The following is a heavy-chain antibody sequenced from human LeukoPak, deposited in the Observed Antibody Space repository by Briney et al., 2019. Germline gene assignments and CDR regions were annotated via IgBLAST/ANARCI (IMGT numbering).Heavy chain of an antibody. CDR2: IRSDGSSE. V-gene: IGHV3-33*08. CDR3: ARYCSGGTCYVGLI. Sequence: GRSLRLSCAASGFTFSSYGMHWVRQAPGKGLEWVAVIRSDGSSEYYADSVKGRFIISRDNSKNTLYLQMNSLRAEDTAVYYCARYCSGGTCYVGLIWGQGTLVTVSS. J-gene: IGHJ4*02. CDR1: GFTFSSYG. D-gene: IGHD2-15*01.